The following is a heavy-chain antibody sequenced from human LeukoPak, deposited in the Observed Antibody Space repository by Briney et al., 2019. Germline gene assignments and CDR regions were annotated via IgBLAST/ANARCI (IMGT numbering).Heavy chain of an antibody. CDR2: IYPGDSDT. D-gene: IGHD3-22*01. CDR3: AKAYYYDSSGYSP. J-gene: IGHJ5*02. Sequence: GESLKISCNGSGYXFTNYWICWVRQMPGRGLEWMGIIYPGDSDTRYSPSFQGQVTISADKSISTAYPQWSSLKASDTAMYYCAKAYYYDSSGYSPWGQGTLVTVSS. CDR1: GYXFTNYW. V-gene: IGHV5-51*01.